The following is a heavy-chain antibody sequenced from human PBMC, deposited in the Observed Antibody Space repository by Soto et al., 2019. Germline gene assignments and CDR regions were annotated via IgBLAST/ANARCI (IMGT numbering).Heavy chain of an antibody. J-gene: IGHJ4*02. CDR1: GYPFTDYF. V-gene: IGHV1-46*01. D-gene: IGHD2-21*02. CDR2: ISLYHHST. CDR3: ARELYSCGGDCPYYMDY. Sequence: GASVKVSCKTSGYPFTDYFIHWVRQAPGQGLEWMGIISLYHHSTSYAQKFQGRLTVTADTSTTTVYMDLSSLTSEDSAVYWCARELYSCGGDCPYYMDYWGQGTLV.